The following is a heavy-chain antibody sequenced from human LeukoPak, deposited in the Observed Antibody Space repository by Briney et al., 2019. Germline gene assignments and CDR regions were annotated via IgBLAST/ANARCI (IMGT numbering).Heavy chain of an antibody. Sequence: GGSLRLSCAASGFTFSSYAMSWVRQAPGKGLEWVSDIIGSGGSTYYADPVKGRFTTSRDNSKNTLYLQMNSPRAEDTAVYYCAKDSCYDYVWGSYXXXPRXIDYWGXGTLVTVS. D-gene: IGHD3-16*01. CDR1: GFTFSSYA. J-gene: IGHJ4*01. V-gene: IGHV3-23*01. CDR2: IIGSGGST. CDR3: AKDSCYDYVWGSYXXXPRXIDY.